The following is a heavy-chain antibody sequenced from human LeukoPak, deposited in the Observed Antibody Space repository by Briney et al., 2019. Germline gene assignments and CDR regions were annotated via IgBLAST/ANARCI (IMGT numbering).Heavy chain of an antibody. Sequence: GGSLRLSCSASGFTFSSYAMHWVRQAPGKGLEWVALITYDGSNKYYADSVKGRFPISRDNSKNTLYLQMNSLRAEDTAVYYCAREAEALDYWGQGTLVTVSS. V-gene: IGHV3-30-3*01. CDR3: AREAEALDY. J-gene: IGHJ4*02. CDR2: ITYDGSNK. D-gene: IGHD6-25*01. CDR1: GFTFSSYA.